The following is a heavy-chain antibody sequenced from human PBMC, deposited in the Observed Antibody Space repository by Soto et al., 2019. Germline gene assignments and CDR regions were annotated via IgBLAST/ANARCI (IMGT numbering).Heavy chain of an antibody. CDR2: ISGSGGST. D-gene: IGHD2-2*01. CDR3: AKDRHPIVPAADAFDI. CDR1: GFTFSSYA. Sequence: GGSLRLSCAASGFTFSSYAMSWVRQAPGKGLEWVSAISGSGGSTYYADSVKGRFTISRDNSKNTLYLQMNSLRAEDTAVYYCAKDRHPIVPAADAFDIWGQGTLVTVSS. V-gene: IGHV3-23*01. J-gene: IGHJ3*02.